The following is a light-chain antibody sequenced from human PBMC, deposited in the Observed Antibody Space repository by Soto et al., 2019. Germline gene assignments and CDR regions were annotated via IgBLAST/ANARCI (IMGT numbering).Light chain of an antibody. J-gene: IGKJ2*01. CDR3: HQYGSSPYT. V-gene: IGKV3-20*01. Sequence: EILLTQSPGTLSLSPGERATLSCRASQSVRNSYLAWYQQKPGQAPRLLIYGASGSATGIPDRFSGSGSGTDFTLTISRLEPEDFAVYYCHQYGSSPYTFGQGTKLEI. CDR1: QSVRNSY. CDR2: GAS.